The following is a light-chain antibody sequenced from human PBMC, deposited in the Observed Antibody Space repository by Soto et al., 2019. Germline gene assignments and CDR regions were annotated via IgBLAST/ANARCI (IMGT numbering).Light chain of an antibody. CDR2: DAY. CDR3: QQRNVWPPWT. CDR1: QSGNSY. J-gene: IGKJ1*01. V-gene: IGKV3-11*01. Sequence: EIVLTQSPATLSLSPGERATLSCKASQSGNSYLAWYQQKPGQGPRLLLYDAYKRDTDIPARCSGGGSGTDFTPPISSLEPADFGVYYCQQRNVWPPWTFGQGTKVEIK.